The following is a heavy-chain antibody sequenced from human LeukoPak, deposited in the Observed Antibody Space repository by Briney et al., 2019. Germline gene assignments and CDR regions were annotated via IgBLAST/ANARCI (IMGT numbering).Heavy chain of an antibody. CDR2: ISGSGGST. D-gene: IGHD3-22*01. CDR1: GFTFSSYA. V-gene: IGHV3-23*01. Sequence: GGSLRLSCAASGFTFSSYAMSWVRQAPGKGLEWLSAISGSGGSTYYADSVKGRFTISRDNSKNTLYLQMNSLRAEDTAVYYCAKDGLPYYYDSSGQSGEDYFDYWGQGALVTVSS. J-gene: IGHJ4*02. CDR3: AKDGLPYYYDSSGQSGEDYFDY.